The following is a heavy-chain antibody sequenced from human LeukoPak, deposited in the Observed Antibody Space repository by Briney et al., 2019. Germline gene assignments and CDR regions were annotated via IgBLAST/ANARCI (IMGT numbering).Heavy chain of an antibody. CDR1: GYTLTELS. J-gene: IGHJ4*02. Sequence: ASVKVSCKVSGYTLTELSMHWVRQAPGKGLEWMGGFDPEDGETIYAQKFQGRVTMTEDTSTDTAYMELSSLRSEDTAVYYCATGDKKPAFLAASEVWGQGTLVTVSS. D-gene: IGHD6-25*01. CDR3: ATGDKKPAFLAASEV. CDR2: FDPEDGET. V-gene: IGHV1-24*01.